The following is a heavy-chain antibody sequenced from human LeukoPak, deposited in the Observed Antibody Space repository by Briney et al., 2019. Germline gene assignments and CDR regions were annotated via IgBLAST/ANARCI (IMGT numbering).Heavy chain of an antibody. CDR3: ALAAGCYYGMDV. D-gene: IGHD6-13*01. CDR1: GGSISSGGYS. J-gene: IGHJ6*02. Sequence: SETLSLTCAVSGGSISSGGYSWSWIRQPPGKGLEWIGYIYHSGSTYYNPSLKSRVTISVDRSKNQFSLKLSSVTAADTAMYYCALAAGCYYGMDVWGQGTTVTVSS. V-gene: IGHV4-30-2*01. CDR2: IYHSGST.